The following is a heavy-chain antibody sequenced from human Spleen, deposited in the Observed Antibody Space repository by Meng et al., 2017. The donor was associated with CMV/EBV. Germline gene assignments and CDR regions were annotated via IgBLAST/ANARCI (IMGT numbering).Heavy chain of an antibody. CDR2: IYYSGST. Sequence: SETLSLTCTVTGASISSSPWWTWVRQPPGAGLEWIGYIYYSGSTNYNPSLKSRVTISVDTSKNQFSLKLSSVTAADTAVYYCARGVGYNFEGLDYWGQGTLVTVSS. J-gene: IGHJ4*02. CDR3: ARGVGYNFEGLDY. D-gene: IGHD5-24*01. V-gene: IGHV4-59*11. CDR1: GASISSSPW.